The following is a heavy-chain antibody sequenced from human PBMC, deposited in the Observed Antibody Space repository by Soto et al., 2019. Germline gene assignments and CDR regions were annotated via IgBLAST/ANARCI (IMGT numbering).Heavy chain of an antibody. Sequence: QVQLQGSGPGLVKPSETLSLTCTVSGGSISSYYWSWIRQPPGKGLEWIGYIYYRGYTNYNPSLKSRVTISVDTSKNQFSLKLSSVTAADTAVYYCATAARRAGNFDCWGQGTLVTVSS. J-gene: IGHJ4*02. CDR3: ATAARRAGNFDC. CDR2: IYYRGYT. D-gene: IGHD6-6*01. V-gene: IGHV4-59*01. CDR1: GGSISSYY.